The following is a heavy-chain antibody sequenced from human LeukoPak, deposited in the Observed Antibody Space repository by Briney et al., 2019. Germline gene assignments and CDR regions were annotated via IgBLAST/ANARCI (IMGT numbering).Heavy chain of an antibody. Sequence: GGSLRLSCAASGFSLSPYWMHWVRQAPGKGLVWVARINPDGSITGYTNSVKGRFTISRDNSKNTLYLQMNSLRAEDMALYYCAKGSGEDYYYYYMDVWGKGTTVTVSS. D-gene: IGHD2-21*01. J-gene: IGHJ6*03. CDR2: INPDGSIT. V-gene: IGHV3-74*01. CDR1: GFSLSPYW. CDR3: AKGSGEDYYYYYMDV.